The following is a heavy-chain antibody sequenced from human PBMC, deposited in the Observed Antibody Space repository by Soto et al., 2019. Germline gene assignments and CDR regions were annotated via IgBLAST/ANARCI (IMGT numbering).Heavy chain of an antibody. Sequence: ASVKVSCKASGYTLTSYYMHWVRQAPGQGLAWMGIINPSGGSTSYAQNYQGRITMTSDTSTTTVYMELSSLRSEDTAVYFCARGDYDVLTGYYPLDFWGQGTLVTVSS. CDR3: ARGDYDVLTGYYPLDF. D-gene: IGHD3-9*01. V-gene: IGHV1-46*01. CDR1: GYTLTSYY. CDR2: INPSGGST. J-gene: IGHJ4*02.